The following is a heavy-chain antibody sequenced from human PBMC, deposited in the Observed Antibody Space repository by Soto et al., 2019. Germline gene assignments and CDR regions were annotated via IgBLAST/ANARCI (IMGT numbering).Heavy chain of an antibody. CDR2: INSGNGNT. D-gene: IGHD1-26*01. V-gene: IGHV1-3*01. Sequence: ASVKVSYKASGYTFTSYAMHWVRQAPGQRLEWMGWINSGNGNTKYSQKLQGRVTMTRDTSTSTAYMELRSLRSDDTAVYYCARDASVGLNDYWGQGTLVTVSS. J-gene: IGHJ4*02. CDR3: ARDASVGLNDY. CDR1: GYTFTSYA.